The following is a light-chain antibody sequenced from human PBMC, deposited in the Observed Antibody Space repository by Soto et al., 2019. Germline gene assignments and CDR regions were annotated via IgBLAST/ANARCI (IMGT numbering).Light chain of an antibody. CDR3: HQYNRWPPGCT. CDR1: QSVSSN. Sequence: EIVLTQSPGTLSVSPGERATLSCRASQSVSSNLAWYQQRPGQAPRLLIYDASTRATGIPARFSGSGSGTEFTLTISSLQSEDFAVYYCHQYNRWPPGCTFGQGTKLEIK. CDR2: DAS. V-gene: IGKV3-15*01. J-gene: IGKJ2*02.